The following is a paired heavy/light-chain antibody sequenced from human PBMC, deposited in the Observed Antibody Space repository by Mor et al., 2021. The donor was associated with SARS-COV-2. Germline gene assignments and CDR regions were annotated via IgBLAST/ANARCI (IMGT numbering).Heavy chain of an antibody. CDR2: ISYDGSNK. CDR3: ARDRIDLYYYDSSGYGLFDY. Sequence: QVQLVESGGGVVQPGRSLRLSCAASGFTFSSYAMHWVRQAPGKGLEWVAVISYDGSNKYYADSVKGRFTISRDNSKNTLYLQMNSLRAEDTAVYYCARDRIDLYYYDSSGYGLFDYWGQGTLVTVSS. V-gene: IGHV3-30-3*01. D-gene: IGHD3-22*01. CDR1: GFTFSSYA. J-gene: IGHJ4*02.
Light chain of an antibody. Sequence: EIVLTQSPGTLSLSPGERATLSCRASQSVSSSYLAWYQQKPGQAPRLLIYGASSRATGIPDRFSGSGSGTDFTLTISRLEPEDFAVYYCQQYGSSTTFGPGTKVDIK. CDR2: GAS. CDR3: QQYGSSTT. V-gene: IGKV3-20*01. J-gene: IGKJ3*01. CDR1: QSVSSSY.